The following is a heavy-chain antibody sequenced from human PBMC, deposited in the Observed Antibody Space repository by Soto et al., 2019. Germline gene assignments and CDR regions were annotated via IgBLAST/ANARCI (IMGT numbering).Heavy chain of an antibody. D-gene: IGHD5-18*01. CDR2: INHSGST. Sequence: PSETLSLPCALYGGSFSGYYWSWIRHPPEKGLEWIGEINHSGSTNYNPSPKTRVTISVDTSKNQFSLKLSSVTAADTAVYYCARASNKRGNSYGPDYWGQGTLVTVS. V-gene: IGHV4-34*01. J-gene: IGHJ4*02. CDR3: ARASNKRGNSYGPDY. CDR1: GGSFSGYY.